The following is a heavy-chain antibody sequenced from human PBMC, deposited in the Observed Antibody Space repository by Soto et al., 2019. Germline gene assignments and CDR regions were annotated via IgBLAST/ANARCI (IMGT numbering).Heavy chain of an antibody. V-gene: IGHV1-69*12. CDR2: IIPIFGTA. CDR1: GGTFSSYA. CDR3: ARDRGPSSGYYPYWFDP. D-gene: IGHD3-22*01. J-gene: IGHJ5*02. Sequence: QVQLVQSGAEVKKPGSSVKVSCKASGGTFSSYAISWVRQAPGQGLEWMGEIIPIFGTANYAQKCQVRVTITADESTSTAYMELSSLRSEDTAVYYCARDRGPSSGYYPYWFDPWGQGTLVTVS.